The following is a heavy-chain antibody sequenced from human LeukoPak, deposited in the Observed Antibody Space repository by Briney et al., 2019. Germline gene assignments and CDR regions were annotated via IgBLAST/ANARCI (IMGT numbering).Heavy chain of an antibody. CDR1: GGSITSYY. CDR3: VGRLDMFRGVPGHY. Sequence: PSETLSLTCSVSGGSITSYYWSWVRQAPGKGLEWVSVIYSSGNTYYADSVKGRFTISRDNSKNTLNLQMNSLRAEDTAVYYCVGRLDMFRGVPGHYWGQGTLVTVSS. V-gene: IGHV3-53*01. CDR2: IYSSGNT. J-gene: IGHJ4*02. D-gene: IGHD3-10*01.